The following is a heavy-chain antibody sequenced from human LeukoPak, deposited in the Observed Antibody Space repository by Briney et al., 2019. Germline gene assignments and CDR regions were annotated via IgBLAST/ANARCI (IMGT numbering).Heavy chain of an antibody. CDR3: ARGAMGYYYDTYYFDY. V-gene: IGHV1-2*02. CDR2: IKPNSDDT. CDR1: GYNFTGYY. J-gene: IGHJ4*02. D-gene: IGHD3-22*01. Sequence: ASVKVSCKASGYNFTGYYMHWVRQAPGQGLEWMGWIKPNSDDTNYAQKFQGRVTMTRDTSINTVYMELSRLTSDDTAVYYRARGAMGYYYDTYYFDYWGQGTLVTVSS.